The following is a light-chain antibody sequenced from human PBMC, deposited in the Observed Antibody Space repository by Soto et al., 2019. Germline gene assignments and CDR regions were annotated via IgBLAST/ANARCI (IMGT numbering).Light chain of an antibody. V-gene: IGLV1-40*01. J-gene: IGLJ1*01. CDR1: SSNIGTGSD. Sequence: QSLLTQPPSVSGAPGQRVTISCTGSSSNIGTGSDVHWYQHLPGTAPKLLIYGNTNRPSGVPDRFSASKSGTSASLAITGLQAEDEADYYCQSYDSSLSGYVFGTGTKVTVL. CDR2: GNT. CDR3: QSYDSSLSGYV.